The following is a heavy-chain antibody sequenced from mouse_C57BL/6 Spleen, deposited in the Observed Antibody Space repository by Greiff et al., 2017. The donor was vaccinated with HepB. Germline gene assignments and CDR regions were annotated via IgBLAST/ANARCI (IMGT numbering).Heavy chain of an antibody. V-gene: IGHV10-1*01. D-gene: IGHD2-3*01. J-gene: IGHJ4*01. CDR3: VRHGDGYVGGAMDD. CDR2: IRSKSNNYAT. Sequence: EVQVVESGGGLVQPKGSLKLSCAASGFSFNTYAMNWVRPAPGKGLEWVARIRSKSNNYATYYADSVKDRFTISRDDSESMLYLQMNNLKAEDTAMYYCVRHGDGYVGGAMDDWGQGTSVTVSS. CDR1: GFSFNTYA.